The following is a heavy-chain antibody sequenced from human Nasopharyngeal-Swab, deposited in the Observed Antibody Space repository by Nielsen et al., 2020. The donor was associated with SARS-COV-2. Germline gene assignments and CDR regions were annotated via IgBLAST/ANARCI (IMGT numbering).Heavy chain of an antibody. J-gene: IGHJ4*02. V-gene: IGHV3-33*08. CDR1: GFTSSTYA. CDR2: IWYDGSNK. Sequence: GGSLRLSCAASGFTSSTYAMHWVRQAPGKGLEWVAVIWYDGSNKYYADSVKGRFTTSRDNSKNTLYLQMNSLRAEDTAVYYCARERYSSSWYFDYWGQGTLVTVSS. CDR3: ARERYSSSWYFDY. D-gene: IGHD6-13*01.